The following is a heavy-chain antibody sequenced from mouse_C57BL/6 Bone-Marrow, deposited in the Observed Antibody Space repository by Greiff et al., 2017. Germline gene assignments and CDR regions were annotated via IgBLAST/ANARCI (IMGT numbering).Heavy chain of an antibody. CDR2: INPSSGYT. D-gene: IGHD1-1*01. Sequence: VQLQQSGADLARPGASVKISCKASGYTFTSYTMYWVNQRPGQGLEWIASINPSSGYTKYNQKFKDKVTLTADKSDSTAYMQLSSLTSDVSAVYYCARGPLMYYYGSGISWFAYGGQGTLVTVSA. V-gene: IGHV1-4*01. CDR1: GYTFTSYT. J-gene: IGHJ3*01. CDR3: ARGPLMYYYGSGISWFAY.